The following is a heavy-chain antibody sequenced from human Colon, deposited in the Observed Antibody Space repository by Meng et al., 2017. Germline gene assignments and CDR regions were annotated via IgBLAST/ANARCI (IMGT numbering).Heavy chain of an antibody. CDR2: ISSSGRYI. J-gene: IGHJ4*02. D-gene: IGHD3-16*01. Sequence: GESLKISCAASGFTFSSDFMNWVRQAPGKGLEWVSSISSSGRYIYYADSVKGRFTISRDNANNSLYLQMHSLRAEDTAVYYCARDGGLGGFDAWGQGTLVTVSS. CDR3: ARDGGLGGFDA. CDR1: GFTFSSDF. V-gene: IGHV3-21*01.